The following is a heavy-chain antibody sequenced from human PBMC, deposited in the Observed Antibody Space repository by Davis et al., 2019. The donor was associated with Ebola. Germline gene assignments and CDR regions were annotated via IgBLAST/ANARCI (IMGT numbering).Heavy chain of an antibody. J-gene: IGHJ4*02. Sequence: GESLKISCKGSGYSFTSYWIGWVRQMPGKGLEWVGIMYAGDTDTRYSPSFEGQVTLSADRSISTAYLQWSSLKASDTAMYYCARQESLYGYSDSWGQGTLVTVSS. D-gene: IGHD5-24*01. CDR2: MYAGDTDT. CDR3: ARQESLYGYSDS. CDR1: GYSFTSYW. V-gene: IGHV5-51*01.